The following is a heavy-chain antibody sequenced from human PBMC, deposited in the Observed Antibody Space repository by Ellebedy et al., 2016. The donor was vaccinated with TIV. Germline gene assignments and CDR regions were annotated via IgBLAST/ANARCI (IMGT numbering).Heavy chain of an antibody. CDR3: AKGHTASFFYLFDS. V-gene: IGHV3-23*01. CDR2: VGGGDDRT. CDR1: GFTAFNFA. Sequence: PGGSLRLSCEASGFTAFNFAMSWVRQAPGKGLEWVSAVGGGDDRTFYADAVKGRFTISRDNSKNTVTLQMQSPRAEDTALYYCAKGHTASFFYLFDSWGQGTLVTVSS. D-gene: IGHD2-2*01. J-gene: IGHJ5*01.